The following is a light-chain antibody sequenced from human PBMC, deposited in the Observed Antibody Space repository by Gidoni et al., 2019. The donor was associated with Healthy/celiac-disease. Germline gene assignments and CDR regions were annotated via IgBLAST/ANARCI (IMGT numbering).Light chain of an antibody. CDR1: SSDVGGYNY. CDR3: SSYTSSSILYV. J-gene: IGLJ1*01. Sequence: QSALTQPASVSGSPGQSITISCTGTSSDVGGYNYVSWDQQHPGKAPKLMIYDVSNRPSGVSNRFSGSKSGNTASLTISGLQAEDEADYYCSSYTSSSILYVFGTGTKVTVL. V-gene: IGLV2-14*03. CDR2: DVS.